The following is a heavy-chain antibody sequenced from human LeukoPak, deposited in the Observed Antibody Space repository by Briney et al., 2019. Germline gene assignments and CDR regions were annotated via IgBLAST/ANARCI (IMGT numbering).Heavy chain of an antibody. CDR2: INHSGST. J-gene: IGHJ3*02. CDR1: GGSFSGYY. Sequence: SETLSLTCAVYGGSFSGYYWSWIRQPPGKGLEWIGEINHSGSTNYNPSLKSRVTISVDTSKNQFSLKLNSVTAADTAVYYCARSWSYYGSGSYYDAFDIWGQGTMVTVSS. D-gene: IGHD3-10*01. CDR3: ARSWSYYGSGSYYDAFDI. V-gene: IGHV4-34*01.